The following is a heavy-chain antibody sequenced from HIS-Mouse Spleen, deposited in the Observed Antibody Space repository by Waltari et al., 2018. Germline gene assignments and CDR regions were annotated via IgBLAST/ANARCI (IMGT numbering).Heavy chain of an antibody. CDR2: IYYGGST. V-gene: IGHV4-39*07. CDR3: AREIPYSSSWYDWYFDL. CDR1: GGSISSSSYY. D-gene: IGHD6-13*01. J-gene: IGHJ2*01. Sequence: QLQLQESGPGLVKPSETLSLTCTVSGGSISSSSYYWGWIRQPPGKGPEWIGSIYYGGSTYYNPSLKSRVTISVDTSKNQFSLKLSSVTAADTAVYYCAREIPYSSSWYDWYFDLWGRGTLVTVSS.